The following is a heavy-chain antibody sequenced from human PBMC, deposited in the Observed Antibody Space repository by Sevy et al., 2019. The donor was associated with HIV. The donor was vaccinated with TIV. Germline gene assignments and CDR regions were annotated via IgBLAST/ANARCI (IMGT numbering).Heavy chain of an antibody. J-gene: IGHJ4*02. CDR3: ARDPRTAAAGTRYFDY. D-gene: IGHD6-13*01. V-gene: IGHV3-21*01. CDR1: GFTFSSYS. CDR2: ISSSSNYI. Sequence: GGSLRLSCAASGFTFSSYSMNWVRQAPGKGLEWVSSISSSSNYIYYADSVKGRFTISRDNAKNSLYLQMNSLRAEDTAVCYCARDPRTAAAGTRYFDYWGQGTLVTVSS.